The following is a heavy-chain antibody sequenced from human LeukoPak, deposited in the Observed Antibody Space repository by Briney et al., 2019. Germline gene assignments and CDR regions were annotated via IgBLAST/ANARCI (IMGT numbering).Heavy chain of an antibody. CDR2: ISSSSNTI. CDR1: GFTFSTYS. Sequence: GGSLRLSCAASGFTFSTYSMNWVRQTPGKGLEWVSYISSSSNTIYYADSVKGRFTVSRDNAKNSLYLQMNSLRAEDTAMYYCARGYYYDSSTYPGDYWGQGTLVTVSS. CDR3: ARGYYYDSSTYPGDY. J-gene: IGHJ4*02. V-gene: IGHV3-48*01. D-gene: IGHD3-22*01.